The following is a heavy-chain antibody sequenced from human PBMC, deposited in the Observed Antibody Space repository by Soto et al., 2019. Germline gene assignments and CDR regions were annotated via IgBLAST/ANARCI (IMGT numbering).Heavy chain of an antibody. CDR3: ARWKVGATRDPDVGF. CDR2: AHSSGGT. CDR1: GVFISSGSYF. V-gene: IGHV4-39*02. D-gene: IGHD1-26*01. J-gene: IGHJ4*01. Sequence: QLQESGPGLVKPSETLSLTCTVSGVFISSGSYFWGWIRQPPGKGQEWIRSAHSSGGTYYNPSLKSRLTISVDKSKNNVSLRLTSVTAADPAVYYCARWKVGATRDPDVGFWGHRKLVTVSS.